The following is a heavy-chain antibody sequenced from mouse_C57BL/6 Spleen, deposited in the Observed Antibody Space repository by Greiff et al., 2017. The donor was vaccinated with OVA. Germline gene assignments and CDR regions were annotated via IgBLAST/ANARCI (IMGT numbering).Heavy chain of an antibody. CDR2: IDPSDSYT. J-gene: IGHJ3*01. D-gene: IGHD1-1*01. CDR1: GYTFTSYW. V-gene: IGHV1-69*01. Sequence: QVQLQQPGAELVKPGASVKVSCKASGYTFTSYWMHWVKQRPGQGLEWIGEIDPSDSYTNYNQKFKGKSTLTVDKSSSTACMQLSSLTSEDSAVYYCAREGDLLLRTGFAYWGQGTLVTVSA. CDR3: AREGDLLLRTGFAY.